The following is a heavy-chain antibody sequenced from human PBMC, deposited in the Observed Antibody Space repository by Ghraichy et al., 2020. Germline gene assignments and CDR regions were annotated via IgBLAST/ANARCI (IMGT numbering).Heavy chain of an antibody. Sequence: SETLSLTCTVSGGSISSYYWSWIRQPPGKGLEWIGYIYYSGSTNYNPSLKSRVTISVDTSKNQFSLKLSSVTAADTAVYYCARSATIKRSFDYWGQGTLVTVSS. CDR3: ARSATIKRSFDY. J-gene: IGHJ4*02. D-gene: IGHD5-12*01. CDR1: GGSISSYY. CDR2: IYYSGST. V-gene: IGHV4-59*01.